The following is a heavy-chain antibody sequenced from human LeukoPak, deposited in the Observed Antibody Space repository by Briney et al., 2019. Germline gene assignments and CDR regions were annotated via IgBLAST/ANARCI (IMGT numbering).Heavy chain of an antibody. V-gene: IGHV3-74*01. Sequence: PGGSLRLSCVGSGFTFNTYWMAWVRQVAGKGLERVSRIKGDGSGFTYADAVRGRFTISRDNAKNTLYLQMNSLRSEDAGVYFCATMSPIPGCCSSWFDSWGQGTMVIVSS. CDR2: IKGDGSGF. CDR3: ATMSPIPGCCSSWFDS. J-gene: IGHJ5*01. D-gene: IGHD5/OR15-5a*01. CDR1: GFTFNTYW.